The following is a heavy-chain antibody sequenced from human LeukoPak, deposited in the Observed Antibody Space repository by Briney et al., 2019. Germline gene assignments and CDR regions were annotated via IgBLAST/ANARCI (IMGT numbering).Heavy chain of an antibody. CDR2: AYYSGTT. J-gene: IGHJ6*03. Sequence: SETLSLTCTGSGGSISTSSYCGWIRQPPGKGLEWNGSAYYSGTTFNNPSLKSRITISVDTSKNQFSLKLRSVTAADTALYYCVRDNESAYKRGYGHFFYYIDKWGTGTTVIVSS. CDR1: GGSISTSSYC. V-gene: IGHV4-39*07. D-gene: IGHD5-18*01. CDR3: VRDNESAYKRGYGHFFYYIDK.